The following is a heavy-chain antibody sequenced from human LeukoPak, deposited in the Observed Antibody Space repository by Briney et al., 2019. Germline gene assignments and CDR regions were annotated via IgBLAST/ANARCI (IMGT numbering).Heavy chain of an antibody. V-gene: IGHV3-30*18. Sequence: PGGSLRLSCAASGFTFSSYGMHWVRQAPGKGLEWVAVISYDGSNKYYADSVKGRFTISRDNSKNTLYLQMNSLRAEDTAVYYCAKESDPDGDIVVVVAAISYWGQGTLVTVSS. D-gene: IGHD2-15*01. CDR2: ISYDGSNK. CDR3: AKESDPDGDIVVVVAAISY. J-gene: IGHJ4*02. CDR1: GFTFSSYG.